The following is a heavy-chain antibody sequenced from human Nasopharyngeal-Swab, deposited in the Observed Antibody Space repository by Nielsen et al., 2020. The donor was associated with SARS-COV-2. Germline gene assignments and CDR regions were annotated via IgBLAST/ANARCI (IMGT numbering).Heavy chain of an antibody. J-gene: IGHJ6*02. D-gene: IGHD6-13*01. Sequence: SETLSLTCTVSGCSISSYYWSWIRQPPGKGLEWIGYIYYSGSTNYNPSLKIRITIPVDTSKNQFSLKLSSVTAADTAVYYCARVGDSSSWYGRDYYYYGMDVWGQGTTVTVSS. V-gene: IGHV4-59*01. CDR3: ARVGDSSSWYGRDYYYYGMDV. CDR1: GCSISSYY. CDR2: IYYSGST.